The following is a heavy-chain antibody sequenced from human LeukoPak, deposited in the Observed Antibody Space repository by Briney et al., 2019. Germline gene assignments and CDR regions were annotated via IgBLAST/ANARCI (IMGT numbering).Heavy chain of an antibody. CDR3: ARRRSKRDGYNFDY. J-gene: IGHJ4*02. CDR2: MNPNSGNT. V-gene: IGHV1-8*01. Sequence: ASLKVSCKASGYTFTSYDINWVRQATGQGLEWMGWMNPNSGNTGYAQKLQGRVAMTRNTSISTAYMEMSSLRSEDTAVYYCARRRSKRDGYNFDYWGQGTLVTGSS. CDR1: GYTFTSYD. D-gene: IGHD5-24*01.